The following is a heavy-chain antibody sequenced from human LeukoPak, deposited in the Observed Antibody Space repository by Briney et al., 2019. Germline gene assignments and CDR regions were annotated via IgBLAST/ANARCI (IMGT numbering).Heavy chain of an antibody. J-gene: IGHJ4*02. CDR2: IYYSGST. Sequence: SGTLSLTCTVSGGSISSYYWSWIRQPPGKGLEWIGYIYYSGSTNYNPSLKSRVTISVDTSKNQFSLKLSSVTAADTAVYYCARGVGGATTFFDYWGQGTLVTVSS. CDR1: GGSISSYY. D-gene: IGHD3-16*01. CDR3: ARGVGGATTFFDY. V-gene: IGHV4-59*01.